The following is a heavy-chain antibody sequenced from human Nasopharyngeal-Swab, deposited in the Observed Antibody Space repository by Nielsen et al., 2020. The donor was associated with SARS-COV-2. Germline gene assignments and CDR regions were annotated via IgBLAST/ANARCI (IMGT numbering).Heavy chain of an antibody. V-gene: IGHV3-9*01. CDR2: ISWNSGSI. CDR3: AKDTVIAVAGNFDY. Sequence: SLKISCAASGFTFDDYAMHWVWQAPGKGLEWVSGISWNSGSIGYADSVKGRFTISRDNAKNSLYLQMNSLRAEDTALYYCAKDTVIAVAGNFDYWGQGTLVTVSS. J-gene: IGHJ4*02. CDR1: GFTFDDYA. D-gene: IGHD6-19*01.